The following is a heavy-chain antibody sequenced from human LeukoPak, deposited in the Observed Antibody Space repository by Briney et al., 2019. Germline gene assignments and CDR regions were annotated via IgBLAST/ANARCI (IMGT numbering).Heavy chain of an antibody. CDR1: GDSISSYY. J-gene: IGHJ4*02. CDR3: ARENSGSYREFDY. CDR2: IYTSGST. D-gene: IGHD1-26*01. V-gene: IGHV4-4*07. Sequence: SETLSLTCTVSGDSISSYYWSWIRQPAGKGLEWIGRIYTSGSTNYNASLKSRVSMSVDTSKNQFSLKLSSVTAADTAVFYCARENSGSYREFDYWGQGTLVTVSS.